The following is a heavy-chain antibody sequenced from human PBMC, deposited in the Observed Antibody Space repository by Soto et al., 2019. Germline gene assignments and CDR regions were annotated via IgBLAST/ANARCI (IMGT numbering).Heavy chain of an antibody. D-gene: IGHD2-2*01. CDR2: IYYSGST. V-gene: IGHV4-59*08. J-gene: IGHJ4*02. Sequence: SETLSLTCTVSGGSISSYYWSWIRQPPGKGLEWIGYIYYSGSTNYNPSLKSRVTISVDTSKNQFSLKLSSVTAADTAVYYCARTKDNVVVPAAILSYYFDYWGQGTLVTVSS. CDR1: GGSISSYY. CDR3: ARTKDNVVVPAAILSYYFDY.